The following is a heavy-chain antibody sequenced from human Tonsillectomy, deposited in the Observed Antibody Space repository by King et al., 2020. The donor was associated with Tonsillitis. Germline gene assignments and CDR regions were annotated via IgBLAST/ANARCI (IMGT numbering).Heavy chain of an antibody. J-gene: IGHJ4*02. CDR3: ATLATVEIN. Sequence: QLVQSGGGVVQPGRSLRLSCAASGFTFSSYGIHWVRQAPGKGLEWVAVISYDGSNKYYADSVKGRFTISRDNSKNTLYLQMNSLRAEDTAVYYCATLATVEINWGQGTLVTVSS. D-gene: IGHD5-12*01. CDR1: GFTFSSYG. V-gene: IGHV3-30*03. CDR2: ISYDGSNK.